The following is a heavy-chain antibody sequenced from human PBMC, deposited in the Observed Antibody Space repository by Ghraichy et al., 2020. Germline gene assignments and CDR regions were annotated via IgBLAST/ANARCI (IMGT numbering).Heavy chain of an antibody. CDR2: ISGNSRTT. CDR1: GLTFNSYT. CDR3: ASTLAALDN. D-gene: IGHD5/OR15-5a*01. V-gene: IGHV3-48*02. Sequence: GGSLRLSCVASGLTFNSYTMNWVRQAPGKGLEWISYISGNSRTTHYADSVKGRFTISRDNAKKSLYLQMNTLRDEDTAVYYCASTLAALDNWGQGTLVTVSS. J-gene: IGHJ4*02.